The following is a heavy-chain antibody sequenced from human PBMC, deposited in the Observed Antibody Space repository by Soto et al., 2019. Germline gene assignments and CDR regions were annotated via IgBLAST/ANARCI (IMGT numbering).Heavy chain of an antibody. V-gene: IGHV1-8*01. D-gene: IGHD6-13*01. CDR1: GYTFTSYD. CDR3: ATYSSSWYYYYYGMDV. CDR2: MNPNSGNT. Sequence: AXSVKVSCKASGYTFTSYDINWVRQATGQGLEWMGWMNPNSGNTGYAQKFQGRVTMTRNTSISTAYMELSSLRSEDTAVYYCATYSSSWYYYYYGMDVWGQGTTVTVSS. J-gene: IGHJ6*02.